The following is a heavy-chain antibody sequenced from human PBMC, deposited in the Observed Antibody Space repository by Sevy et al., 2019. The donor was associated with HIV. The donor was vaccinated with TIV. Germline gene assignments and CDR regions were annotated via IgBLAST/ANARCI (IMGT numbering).Heavy chain of an antibody. J-gene: IGHJ3*02. CDR2: VSGNGGHT. Sequence: GGSLRLSCAASGFTFSSYAMSWVRQAPGKGVDWISAVSGNGGHTYYADSVKGRFTISRDNSKNTLFLQMNSLRAEDTAVYYCAKEIQRGGAFDNWGQGTMVTVSS. CDR1: GFTFSSYA. CDR3: AKEIQRGGAFDN. D-gene: IGHD5-18*01. V-gene: IGHV3-23*01.